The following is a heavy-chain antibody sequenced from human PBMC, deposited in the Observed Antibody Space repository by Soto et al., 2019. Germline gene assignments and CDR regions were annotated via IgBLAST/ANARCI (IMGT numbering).Heavy chain of an antibody. D-gene: IGHD1-20*01. J-gene: IGHJ4*02. Sequence: QVQLQESGPGLVKPSETLSHTCTVSGGAVSSGSYYWSWIRQPPGKGLEWIGYTYYSETNNYNPSLKSRATISVDTAKNQFSLKLNSVTAADTAVYYCASYNWNDDGDYWGQGTLVTVSS. CDR2: TYYSETN. V-gene: IGHV4-61*01. CDR1: GGAVSSGSYY. CDR3: ASYNWNDDGDY.